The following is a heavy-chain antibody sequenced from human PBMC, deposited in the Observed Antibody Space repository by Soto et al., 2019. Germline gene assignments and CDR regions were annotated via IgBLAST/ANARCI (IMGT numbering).Heavy chain of an antibody. V-gene: IGHV4-39*01. J-gene: IGHJ4*02. Sequence: SETLSLTCTVSGCSISSSLYYWRWIRQHPGKGLEWIGYIYYSGSTYYNPSLKSRVTISVDTSKNQFSLKLSSVTAADTAVYYCASSGWWYFDYWGQGTLVTVSS. CDR3: ASSGWWYFDY. CDR2: IYYSGST. CDR1: GCSISSSLYY. D-gene: IGHD6-19*01.